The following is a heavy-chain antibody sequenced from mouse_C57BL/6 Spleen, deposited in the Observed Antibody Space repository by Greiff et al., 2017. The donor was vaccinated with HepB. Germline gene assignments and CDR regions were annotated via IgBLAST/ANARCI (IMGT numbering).Heavy chain of an antibody. D-gene: IGHD1-1*01. CDR2: IHPNSGST. J-gene: IGHJ4*01. V-gene: IGHV1-64*01. CDR1: GYTFTSYW. Sequence: QVQLKQPGAELVKPGASVKLSCKASGYTFTSYWMHWVKQRPGQGLEWIGMIHPNSGSTNYNEKFKSKATLTVDKSSSTAYMQLSSLTSEDSAVYYCVYGSSYNYAMDYWGQGTSVTVSS. CDR3: VYGSSYNYAMDY.